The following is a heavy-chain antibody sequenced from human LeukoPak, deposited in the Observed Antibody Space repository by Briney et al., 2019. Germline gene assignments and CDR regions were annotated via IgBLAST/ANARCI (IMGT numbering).Heavy chain of an antibody. D-gene: IGHD5-18*01. J-gene: IGHJ4*02. Sequence: PSETLSLTCTVSGGSISSYYWSWIRQPPGKGLEWIGYIYYSGSTNYNPSLKSRVTISVDTSKNQFSLKLSSVTAADTAVYYCARVGIQLWPDYFDYWGQGTLVTVSS. CDR2: IYYSGST. CDR3: ARVGIQLWPDYFDY. V-gene: IGHV4-59*01. CDR1: GGSISSYY.